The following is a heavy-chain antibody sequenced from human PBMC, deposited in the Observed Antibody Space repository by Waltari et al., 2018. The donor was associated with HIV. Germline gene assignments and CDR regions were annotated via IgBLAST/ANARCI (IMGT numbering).Heavy chain of an antibody. CDR1: GGSISTSY. CDR2: VSYAGDT. D-gene: IGHD1-26*01. CDR3: ARISANIVGPTVFDY. Sequence: QVQLQESGPGLVKPSETLSLACTVSGGSISTSYWGWIRQPPGKKLGGICYVSYAGDTNYNLSLKGRVAISMYTSKIQFSLRLTSVTAADTAVYYCARISANIVGPTVFDYWGQGILVTVSS. J-gene: IGHJ4*02. V-gene: IGHV4-59*13.